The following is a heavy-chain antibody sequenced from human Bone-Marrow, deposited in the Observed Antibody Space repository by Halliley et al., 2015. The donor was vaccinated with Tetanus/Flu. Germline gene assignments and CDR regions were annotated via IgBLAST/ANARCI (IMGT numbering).Heavy chain of an antibody. CDR2: IHYSGNT. Sequence: WIGGIHYSGNTFYNPSLKSRVRISVDTSKNQFSLSLTSVTAADTAFYYCARLLATPPDTSFFDSWGQGTLVTVSS. D-gene: IGHD2-8*02. J-gene: IGHJ4*02. V-gene: IGHV4-31*02. CDR3: ARLLATPPDTSFFDS.